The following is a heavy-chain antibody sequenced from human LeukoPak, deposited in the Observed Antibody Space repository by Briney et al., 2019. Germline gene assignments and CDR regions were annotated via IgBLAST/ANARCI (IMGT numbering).Heavy chain of an antibody. Sequence: SETLSLTCAVYGGSFSGYYWSWIRQPPGKGLEWIGEINHSGSTNYNPSLKSRVTISVDTSKNQFSLKLSSVTAADTAVYYCARRVPGDYYDSSGYLDYWGQGTLDTVSS. CDR2: INHSGST. CDR3: ARRVPGDYYDSSGYLDY. CDR1: GGSFSGYY. D-gene: IGHD3-22*01. J-gene: IGHJ4*02. V-gene: IGHV4-34*01.